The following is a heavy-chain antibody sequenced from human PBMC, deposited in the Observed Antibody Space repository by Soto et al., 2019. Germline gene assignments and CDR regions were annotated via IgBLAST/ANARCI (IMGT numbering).Heavy chain of an antibody. D-gene: IGHD6-13*01. CDR1: DSIRSYHYS. CDR2: IYYAGGNT. Sequence: PSEPLSLTCTVDSIRSYHYSGGWTRQRPRKGLECIGSIYYAGGNTYFHPSLKTRVTLSVDTSKNQFSRRLSSVTAADTAVYYCASGSSSSRIDYWGQATLVTAYS. V-gene: IGHV4-39*01. J-gene: IGHJ4*02. CDR3: ASGSSSSRIDY.